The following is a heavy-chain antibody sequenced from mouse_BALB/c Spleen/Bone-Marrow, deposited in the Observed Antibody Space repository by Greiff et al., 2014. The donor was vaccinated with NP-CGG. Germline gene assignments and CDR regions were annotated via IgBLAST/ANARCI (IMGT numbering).Heavy chain of an antibody. Sequence: QVQLQQSGPELVRPGASVKMSCKASVYTFTSYWMHWVKQRPGQGLEWIGMIDPSNDETSLNQNFKDKATLNVDKFSNTAYMQLSSLTSEDSAVYYCARDGNYLDYFGYWGQGTTLTVSS. CDR2: IDPSNDET. CDR1: VYTFTSYW. D-gene: IGHD2-1*01. CDR3: ARDGNYLDYFGY. V-gene: IGHV1S127*01. J-gene: IGHJ2*01.